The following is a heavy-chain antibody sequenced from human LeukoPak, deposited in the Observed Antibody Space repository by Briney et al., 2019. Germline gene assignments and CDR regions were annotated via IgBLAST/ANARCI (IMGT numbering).Heavy chain of an antibody. D-gene: IGHD1-26*01. CDR2: MKSIVDGGTT. Sequence: GGSLRLSCAGTGFIFSSAWMGWVRQAPGKGLEWVGRMKSIVDGGTTDYAATVKGRFAISRDDSKTTPFLQMHSLKTEDTAVYYCITDKPYRGLRTFDYWGQGTLVTVSS. V-gene: IGHV3-15*01. CDR3: ITDKPYRGLRTFDY. J-gene: IGHJ4*02. CDR1: GFIFSSAW.